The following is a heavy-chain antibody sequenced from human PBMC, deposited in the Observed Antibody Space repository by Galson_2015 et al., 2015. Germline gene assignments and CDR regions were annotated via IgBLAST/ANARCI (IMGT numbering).Heavy chain of an antibody. V-gene: IGHV4-39*07. CDR1: GGFISSGSYC. CDR3: ARDRIAAGAGWLDY. Sequence: AILSLSCTVSGGFISSGSYCWGWIRGPRGEGLEWIGSIYYSGNTYYNPSLKSRVTISVDTSKNQFSLKLSSVTDADTAVYYCARDRIAAGAGWLDYWGQGTLVTVSS. D-gene: IGHD6-13*01. J-gene: IGHJ4*02. CDR2: IYYSGNT.